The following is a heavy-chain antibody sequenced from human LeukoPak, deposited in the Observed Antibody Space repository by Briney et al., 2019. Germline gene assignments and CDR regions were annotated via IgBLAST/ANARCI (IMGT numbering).Heavy chain of an antibody. D-gene: IGHD2-8*01. V-gene: IGHV3-7*01. Sequence: RGSLRASCAASGFTFRTHWMSWVRQAPGKGLEWVASINPGGSETYYVESVKGRFTISRDNAMNSCFLQLNSLRAEDAAVYYCARLLRYRTIYNFWGQGTLVIVSS. CDR3: ARLLRYRTIYNF. J-gene: IGHJ4*02. CDR2: INPGGSET. CDR1: GFTFRTHW.